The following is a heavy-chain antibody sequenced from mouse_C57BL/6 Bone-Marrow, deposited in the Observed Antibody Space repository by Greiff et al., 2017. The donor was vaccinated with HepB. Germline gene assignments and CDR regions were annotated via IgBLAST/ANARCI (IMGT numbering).Heavy chain of an antibody. D-gene: IGHD1-1*01. CDR3: ARLIITTVVDWYFDV. CDR2: IDPSDSYT. CDR1: GYTFTSYW. V-gene: IGHV1-69*01. Sequence: QVQLQQSGAELVMPGASVKLSCKASGYTFTSYWMHWVKQRPGQGLEWIGEIDPSDSYTNYNQKFKGKSTLTVDKSSSTAYMQLSSLTSEDSAVYYCARLIITTVVDWYFDVWVTGTTVTVSS. J-gene: IGHJ1*03.